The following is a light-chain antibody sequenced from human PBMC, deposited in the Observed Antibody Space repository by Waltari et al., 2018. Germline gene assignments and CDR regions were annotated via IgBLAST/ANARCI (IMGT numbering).Light chain of an antibody. CDR3: QQRRTWPLT. J-gene: IGKJ4*01. V-gene: IGKV3-11*01. Sequence: EIVLTQSPATLSLSPGQRATLSCRANHRVSWYLALYQQRPGQSPRLRIYYASNRATGIPARFSGSGSETDFTLTISSLEPEDSAVYYCQQRRTWPLTFGGGTKVEIK. CDR1: HRVSWY. CDR2: YAS.